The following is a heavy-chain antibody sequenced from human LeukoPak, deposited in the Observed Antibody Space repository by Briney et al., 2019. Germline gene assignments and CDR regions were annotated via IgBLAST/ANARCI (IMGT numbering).Heavy chain of an antibody. CDR3: ARGRTVVAYNWFDP. V-gene: IGHV4-34*01. Sequence: SETLSLTCAVYGGSFSGYYWSWIRQPPGEGLEWIGEINHSGSTNYNPSLKSRVTISVDTSKNNFSLRVSSVTAADTAVYYCARGRTVVAYNWFDPWGQGTLVTVSS. D-gene: IGHD2-15*01. J-gene: IGHJ5*02. CDR1: GGSFSGYY. CDR2: INHSGST.